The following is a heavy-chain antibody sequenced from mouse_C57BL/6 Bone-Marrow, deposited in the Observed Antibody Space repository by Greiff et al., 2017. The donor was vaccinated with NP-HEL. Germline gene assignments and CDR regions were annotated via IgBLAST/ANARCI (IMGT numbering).Heavy chain of an antibody. CDR3: ARRDANSIYWYFDV. J-gene: IGHJ1*03. D-gene: IGHD4-1*01. Sequence: VKLMESGPGILQSSQTLSLTCSFSGFSLSTSGMGVSWIRQPSGKGLEWLAHIYWDDDKRYNPSLKSRLTISKDTSRNQVFLKITSVDTADTATYYCARRDANSIYWYFDVWGTGTTVTVSS. CDR2: IYWDDDK. V-gene: IGHV8-12*01. CDR1: GFSLSTSGMG.